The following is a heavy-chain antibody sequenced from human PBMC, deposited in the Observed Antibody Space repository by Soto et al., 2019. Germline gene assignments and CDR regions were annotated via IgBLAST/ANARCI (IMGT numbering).Heavy chain of an antibody. D-gene: IGHD3-22*01. CDR2: IYYSGST. J-gene: IGHJ6*02. Sequence: QVQLQESGPGLVKPSQTLSLTCTVSGGSISSGNYYWSWIRQHPGKGLEWIGYIYYSGSTYYNPSLQSRVTISVDTSKNQFSLKLSSVTAAETAVYYCARHNYDSSGTAVDVWGQGTTVTVSS. CDR1: GGSISSGNYY. V-gene: IGHV4-31*03. CDR3: ARHNYDSSGTAVDV.